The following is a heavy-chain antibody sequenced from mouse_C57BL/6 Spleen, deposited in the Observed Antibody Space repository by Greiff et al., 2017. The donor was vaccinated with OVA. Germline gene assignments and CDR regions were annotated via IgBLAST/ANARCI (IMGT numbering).Heavy chain of an antibody. CDR1: GYAFSSSW. D-gene: IGHD3-3*01. V-gene: IGHV1-82*01. J-gene: IGHJ2*01. CDR2: IYPGDGDT. CDR3: ARGDWFDY. Sequence: VQLQQSGPELVKPGASVKISCKASGYAFSSSWMNWVKQRPGKGLEWIGRIYPGDGDTNYNGKFKGKATLTADKSSSTAYMQLSSLTSEDSAVYFCARGDWFDYWGQGTTLTVSS.